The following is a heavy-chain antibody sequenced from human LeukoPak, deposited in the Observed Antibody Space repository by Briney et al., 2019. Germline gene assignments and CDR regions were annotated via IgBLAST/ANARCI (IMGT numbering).Heavy chain of an antibody. CDR1: GYTFTGYY. V-gene: IGHV1-2*02. CDR2: INPNSGGT. D-gene: IGHD3-3*01. CDR3: AREHRYYDFWSGYYHYYYYYGMDV. J-gene: IGHJ6*02. Sequence: ASVKVSCKASGYTFTGYYMHWVRQAPGQGLEWMGWINPNSGGTNYAQKFQGRVTMTRDTSISTAYMELSRLRSDDTAVYYCAREHRYYDFWSGYYHYYYYYGMDVWGQGTTVTVSS.